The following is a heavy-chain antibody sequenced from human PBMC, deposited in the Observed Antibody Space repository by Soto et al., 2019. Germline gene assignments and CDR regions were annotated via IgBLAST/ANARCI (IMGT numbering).Heavy chain of an antibody. J-gene: IGHJ6*02. CDR1: GYTFTGYY. D-gene: IGHD6-6*01. CDR2: INPNSGGT. Sequence: ASVKVSCKASGYTFTGYYMHWVRQAPGQGLEWMGWINPNSGGTNYAQKFQGWVTMTRDTSISTAYMGLSRLRSDDTAVYYCAREEAASIYYYYGMDVWGQGTTVTVSS. CDR3: AREEAASIYYYYGMDV. V-gene: IGHV1-2*04.